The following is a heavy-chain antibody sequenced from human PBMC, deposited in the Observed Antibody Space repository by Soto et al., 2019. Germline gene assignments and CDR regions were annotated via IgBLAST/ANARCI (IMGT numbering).Heavy chain of an antibody. CDR3: ARGYCSSNGCSGYFDY. CDR1: GYPFSGRY. D-gene: IGHD2-2*01. V-gene: IGHV1-2*02. Sequence: QVQLVQSGAEVKKPGASVKVSCKASGYPFSGRYLHWVRQAPGQGLEWMALINPTSGGTNYAQKFQGRVTMTWDTSISTAYMEMSSLKSDDTAIYYCARGYCSSNGCSGYFDYWGQGTLVTVSS. CDR2: INPTSGGT. J-gene: IGHJ4*02.